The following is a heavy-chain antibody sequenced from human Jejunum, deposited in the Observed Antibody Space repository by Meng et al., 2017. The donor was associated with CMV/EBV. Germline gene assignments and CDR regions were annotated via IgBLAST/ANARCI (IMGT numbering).Heavy chain of an antibody. CDR3: ARVNAQYYNGLDV. V-gene: IGHV3-23*01. Sequence: ASGVNFRTYAMSWVRQAPGKGLEWVSSIGGSGYTYYADSVEGRFTISTDSSKNTLNLEMNSLRAEDTAIYYCARVNAQYYNGLDVWGQGTTVTVSS. CDR2: IGGSGYT. J-gene: IGHJ6*02. CDR1: GVNFRTYA. D-gene: IGHD2-2*01.